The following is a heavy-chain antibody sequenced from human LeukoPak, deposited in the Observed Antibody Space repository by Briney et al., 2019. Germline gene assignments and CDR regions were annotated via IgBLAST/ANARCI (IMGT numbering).Heavy chain of an antibody. J-gene: IGHJ4*02. Sequence: SETLSLTCTVSGGSISSYYLGWIRQPPGKGLEWIGYIYYSGSTNYNPSLKSRVTISVDTSKNQFSLKLSSVTAADTAVYYCARGRYYYDSSGYLKYFDYWGQGTLVTVSS. CDR2: IYYSGST. V-gene: IGHV4-59*01. CDR1: GGSISSYY. D-gene: IGHD3-22*01. CDR3: ARGRYYYDSSGYLKYFDY.